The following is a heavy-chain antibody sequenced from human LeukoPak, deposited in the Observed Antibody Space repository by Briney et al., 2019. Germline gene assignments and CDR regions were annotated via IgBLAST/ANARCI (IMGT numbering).Heavy chain of an antibody. CDR3: ARWLSQYYFDY. J-gene: IGHJ4*02. Sequence: GGSLRLSCEASGFTLNYYWMSWVRQAPGKGLEWVANINQDGSEKYFVDSVKGRFTISRDNAQNSVFLQMDSLRVDDTAVYYCARWLSQYYFDYWGQGTHVIVSS. V-gene: IGHV3-7*01. CDR2: INQDGSEK. CDR1: GFTLNYYW. D-gene: IGHD6-19*01.